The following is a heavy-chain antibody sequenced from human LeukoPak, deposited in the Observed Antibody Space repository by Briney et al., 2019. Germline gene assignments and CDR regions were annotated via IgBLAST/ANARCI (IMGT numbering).Heavy chain of an antibody. CDR2: IYYSGST. CDR1: GGSISSSSYY. V-gene: IGHV4-39*01. D-gene: IGHD3-10*01. J-gene: IGHJ4*02. CDR3: ARGGEKYYFDY. Sequence: PSETLSLTCTVSGGSISSSSYYWGWIRQPPGKGLEWIGSIYYSGSTYYNPSLKRRVTISVDTSKNQFSLKLSSVTAADTAVYYCARGGEKYYFDYWGQGTLVTVSS.